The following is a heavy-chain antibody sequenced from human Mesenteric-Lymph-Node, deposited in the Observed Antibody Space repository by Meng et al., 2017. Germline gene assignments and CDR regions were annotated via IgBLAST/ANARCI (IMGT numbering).Heavy chain of an antibody. Sequence: QVQLHPSGRGTVTPSQTLSLTWAISGNSVSDNSAAWNWIRQSPSRGLGWLGRTYYRSKYYNDYALSVKSRITINPDTSKNQFSLQLNSVTPEDTAIYYCARDWGDVRGGFDFWGQGTLVTVSS. V-gene: IGHV6-1*01. CDR3: ARDWGDVRGGFDF. CDR2: TYYRSKYYN. J-gene: IGHJ4*02. CDR1: GNSVSDNSAA. D-gene: IGHD3-10*02.